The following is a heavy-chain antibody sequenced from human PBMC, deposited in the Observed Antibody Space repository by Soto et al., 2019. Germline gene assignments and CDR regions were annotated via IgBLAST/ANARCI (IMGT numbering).Heavy chain of an antibody. J-gene: IGHJ4*02. CDR1: GGSISSGGYS. Sequence: SETLSLTCAVSGGSISSGGYSWSWIRQPPGKGLEWIGYIYHSGSTYYNPSLKSRVTISVDRSKNQFSLKLSSVTAADTAVYYCARGDYDILTGYSASYFDYWGQGTLVTVSS. D-gene: IGHD3-9*01. CDR2: IYHSGST. CDR3: ARGDYDILTGYSASYFDY. V-gene: IGHV4-30-2*01.